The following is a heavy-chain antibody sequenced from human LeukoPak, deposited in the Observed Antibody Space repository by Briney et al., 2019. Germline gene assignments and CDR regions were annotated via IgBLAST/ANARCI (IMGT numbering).Heavy chain of an antibody. J-gene: IGHJ5*02. CDR1: GFTFDDYA. CDR2: ISGDGGST. V-gene: IGHV3-43*02. D-gene: IGHD3-3*01. Sequence: GGSLRLSCAASGFTFDDYAMHWVRQAPGKGLEWVSLISGDGGSTYYADSVKSRFTISRDNSKNSLYLQMNSLRTEDTALYYCAKDTDYDFWSGYYRPRSSYNWFDPWGQGTLVTVSS. CDR3: AKDTDYDFWSGYYRPRSSYNWFDP.